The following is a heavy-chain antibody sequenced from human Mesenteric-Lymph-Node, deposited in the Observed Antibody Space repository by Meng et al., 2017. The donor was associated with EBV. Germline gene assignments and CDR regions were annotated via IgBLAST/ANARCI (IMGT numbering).Heavy chain of an antibody. CDR1: GGSLSGYY. J-gene: IGHJ4*02. Sequence: QLQLQGSGPVLVKPSVTPPLPGTVPGGSLSGYYWSWIRQPPGKGLEWIGEINHSGSTNYNPSLKSRVTISVDTSKNQFSLKLSSVTAADTAVYYCARGVYYGDYAFGYWGQGTLVTVSS. D-gene: IGHD4-17*01. CDR3: ARGVYYGDYAFGY. V-gene: IGHV4-34*01. CDR2: INHSGST.